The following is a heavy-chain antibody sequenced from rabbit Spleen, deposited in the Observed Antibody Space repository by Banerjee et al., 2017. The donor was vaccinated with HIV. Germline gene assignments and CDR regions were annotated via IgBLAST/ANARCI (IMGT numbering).Heavy chain of an antibody. CDR2: IKTGSGST. V-gene: IGHV1S43*01. J-gene: IGHJ4*01. CDR1: GSDISRYW. CDR3: ARYAGYAGYGYSTLDL. Sequence: QSLEESGGDLVKPGGTLTLTCTASGSDISRYWMCWVRQAPGKGLEWIGWIKTGSGSTYYASWVNDRFTISRDTNENTVSLKMTSLTAADTATYFCARYAGYAGYGYSTLDLWGPGTLVTVS. D-gene: IGHD8-1*01.